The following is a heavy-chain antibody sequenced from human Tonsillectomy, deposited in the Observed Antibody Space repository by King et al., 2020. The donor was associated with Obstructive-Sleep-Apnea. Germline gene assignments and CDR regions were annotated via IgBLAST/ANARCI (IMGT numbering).Heavy chain of an antibody. V-gene: IGHV3-48*04. J-gene: IGHJ4*02. CDR1: GFTLSWFS. Sequence: VQLVESGGGLVQPGGSLTLSCAVSGFTLSWFSMNWVRQAPGKGREWISYITSTSTGLIYADSVKGRFTISRDNAQSSLYLQLNSLRAEDTAVYYCVRDKDWGFDSWGQGTLVTVS. CDR3: VRDKDWGFDS. D-gene: IGHD7-27*01. CDR2: ITSTSTGL.